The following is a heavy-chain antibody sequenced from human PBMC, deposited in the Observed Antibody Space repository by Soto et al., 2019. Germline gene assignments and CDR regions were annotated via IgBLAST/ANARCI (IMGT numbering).Heavy chain of an antibody. V-gene: IGHV4-39*01. Sequence: SETLSLTCTVSGGSISSSSYSWGWIRQPPGKGPEWIGTFYYSGSTYYNPSLNSRVTISVDTTKNQFFLKLNSVTAADTAVYYCASHSLLAPEPYGMDVWGQGTTVTVSS. D-gene: IGHD2-2*01. CDR1: GGSISSSSYS. CDR2: FYYSGST. CDR3: ASHSLLAPEPYGMDV. J-gene: IGHJ6*02.